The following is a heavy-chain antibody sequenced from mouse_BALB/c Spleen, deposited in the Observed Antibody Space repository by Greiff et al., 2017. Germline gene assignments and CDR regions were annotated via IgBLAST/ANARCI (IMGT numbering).Heavy chain of an antibody. Sequence: QVQLQQSGPGLVQPSQSLSITCTVSGFSLTSYGVHWVRQSPGKGLEWLGVIWSGGSTDYNAAFISRLSISKDNPKSQVFFKMNSLQANDTAIYYCATYDYDGGGFAYWGQGTLVTVSA. CDR1: GFSLTSYG. D-gene: IGHD2-4*01. V-gene: IGHV2-2*02. CDR3: ATYDYDGGGFAY. CDR2: IWSGGST. J-gene: IGHJ3*01.